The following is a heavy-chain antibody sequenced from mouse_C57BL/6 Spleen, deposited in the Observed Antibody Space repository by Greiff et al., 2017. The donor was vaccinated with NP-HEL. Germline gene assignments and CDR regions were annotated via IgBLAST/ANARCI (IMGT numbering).Heavy chain of an antibody. CDR2: IDPSESYT. J-gene: IGHJ4*01. CDR1: GSTFPRYW. V-gene: IGHV1-50*01. CDR3: ASGRLRRGYAMDY. Sequence: QVQLQQPGAELLNPGASGKLSCKASGSTFPRYWMQWVKQGPGPGLEWIGEIDPSESYTNYNQKFKGKATLTVDTSSSTAYMQLSSLTSEDSAVYYCASGRLRRGYAMDYWGQGTSVTVSS. D-gene: IGHD2-4*01.